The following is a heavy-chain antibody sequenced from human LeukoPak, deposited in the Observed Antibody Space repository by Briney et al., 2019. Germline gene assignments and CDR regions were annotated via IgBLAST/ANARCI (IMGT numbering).Heavy chain of an antibody. V-gene: IGHV4-61*02. CDR1: GGSISSGSYY. D-gene: IGHD4-17*01. CDR3: AKETYGDSHFDY. CDR2: NYTSGST. Sequence: SETLSLTCTVSGGSISSGSYYWSWIRQPAGKGLEWIGRNYTSGSTNYNPSLKSRVTISVDTSKNQFSLKLSSVTAADTAVYYCAKETYGDSHFDYWGQGTLVTVSS. J-gene: IGHJ4*02.